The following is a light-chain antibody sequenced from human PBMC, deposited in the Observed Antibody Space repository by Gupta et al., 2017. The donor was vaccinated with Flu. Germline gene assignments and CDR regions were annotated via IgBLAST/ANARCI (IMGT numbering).Light chain of an antibody. J-gene: IGLJ2*01. V-gene: IGLV2-11*01. CDR1: SSEVGGYNY. CDR2: EVS. Sequence: QSALTQPRSVSVSPGQSVTISCTGTSSEVGGYNYVSWYQQHPGKAPKLMIYEVSKRPSGVPDRFSGSKSGNTASLTISGLQAEEEADYYCCSYDGSNKVFGGGTKLTVL. CDR3: CSYDGSNKV.